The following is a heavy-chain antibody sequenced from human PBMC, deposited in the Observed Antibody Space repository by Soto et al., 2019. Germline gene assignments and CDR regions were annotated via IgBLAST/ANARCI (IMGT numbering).Heavy chain of an antibody. V-gene: IGHV3-15*07. Sequence: GSLRLSCAGSGFTFSNAWMNWVRQAPGKGLEWVGRIKSKTDGGTTDYAAPVKGRFTISRDDSKNTLYLQMNSLKTEDTAVYYCTVYYDSSGYYIPYYYYGMDVWGQGTTVTVSS. CDR2: IKSKTDGGTT. CDR1: GFTFSNAW. J-gene: IGHJ6*02. CDR3: TVYYDSSGYYIPYYYYGMDV. D-gene: IGHD3-22*01.